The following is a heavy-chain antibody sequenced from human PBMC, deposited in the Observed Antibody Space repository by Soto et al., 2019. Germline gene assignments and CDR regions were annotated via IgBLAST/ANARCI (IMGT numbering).Heavy chain of an antibody. J-gene: IGHJ6*01. CDR1: GYTFTNYG. CDR3: AGGGRIVGAVNTYYYYGMDV. V-gene: IGHV1-18*01. CDR2: ISTNKGNT. Sequence: QVQLVQSGAEVKKPGASVKVSCKASGYTFTNYGLSWVRQAPGQGLGWMGWISTNKGNTNYAQKFQGRVTMTTDTATSTTYMELRRLRSDDTAVYYCAGGGRIVGAVNTYYYYGMDVWRRGTTVTVSA. D-gene: IGHD2-15*01.